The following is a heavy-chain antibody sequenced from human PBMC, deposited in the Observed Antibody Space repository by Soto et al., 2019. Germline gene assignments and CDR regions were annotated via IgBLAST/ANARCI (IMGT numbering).Heavy chain of an antibody. CDR1: GDSVSSNSAA. V-gene: IGHV6-1*01. Sequence: SQTLSLTCAISGDSVSSNSAAWNWIRQSPSRGLEWLGRTYYRSKWYTYYGVSVKSRITINPDTSKNQFSLQLNSVTPEDTAVYYCARETPYYYVSGSYYPWFDHWGQGTLVTVSS. CDR2: TYYRSKWYT. J-gene: IGHJ5*02. D-gene: IGHD3-10*01. CDR3: ARETPYYYVSGSYYPWFDH.